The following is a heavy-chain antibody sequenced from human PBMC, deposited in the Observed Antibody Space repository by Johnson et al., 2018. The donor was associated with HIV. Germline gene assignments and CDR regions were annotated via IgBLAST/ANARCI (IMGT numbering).Heavy chain of an antibody. D-gene: IGHD3-10*01. Sequence: MLLVESGGGLVQPGGSLRLSCAVSGFTVTSNYMTWVRQAPGKGLEWVSVIYAGNRTYYADSVKGRFTISRDKSKNILSLQMNNLRVEDTAVYYCARRMVQGVIITSGAFDIWGQGTMVTVSS. CDR2: IYAGNRT. CDR1: GFTVTSNY. CDR3: ARRMVQGVIITSGAFDI. V-gene: IGHV3-66*04. J-gene: IGHJ3*02.